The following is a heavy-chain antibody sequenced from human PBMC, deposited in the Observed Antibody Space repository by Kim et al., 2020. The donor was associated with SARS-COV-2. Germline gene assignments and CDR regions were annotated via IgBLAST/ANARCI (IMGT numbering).Heavy chain of an antibody. V-gene: IGHV4-34*01. Sequence: SETLSLTCAVYGVFFSVYYWSWIRQPPGKGLEWIGEINHSGSTNYNPSLKSRVTISVDTSKNQFSLKLSSVTAADTAVYYCARRKLRYFDWLTSPNYYYYGMDVWGQGTTVPVSS. CDR1: GVFFSVYY. CDR3: ARRKLRYFDWLTSPNYYYYGMDV. CDR2: INHSGST. D-gene: IGHD3-9*01. J-gene: IGHJ6*02.